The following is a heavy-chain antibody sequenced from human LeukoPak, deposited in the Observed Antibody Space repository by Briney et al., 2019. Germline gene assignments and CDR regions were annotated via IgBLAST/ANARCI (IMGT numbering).Heavy chain of an antibody. CDR1: GYTFTSYD. J-gene: IGHJ5*02. D-gene: IGHD6-19*01. CDR3: ASNGRVAGTRPIYNWFDP. CDR2: INPNSGGT. V-gene: IGHV1-2*02. Sequence: GASVKVSCKASGYTFTSYDINWVRQATGQGLEWMGWINPNSGGTNYAQKFQGRVTMTRDTSISTAYMELSRLRSDDTAVYYCASNGRVAGTRPIYNWFDPWGQGTLVTVSS.